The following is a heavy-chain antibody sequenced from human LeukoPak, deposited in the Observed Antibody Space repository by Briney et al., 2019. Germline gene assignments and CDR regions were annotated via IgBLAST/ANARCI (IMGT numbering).Heavy chain of an antibody. CDR2: IYYSGST. CDR3: ARHEADYYDSSGYWGPLGY. J-gene: IGHJ4*02. D-gene: IGHD3-22*01. CDR1: GGSISSYY. Sequence: SETLSLTCTVSGGSISSYYWSWIRQPPGKGLEWIGYIYYSGSTNYNPSLKSRVTISVDTSKNQFSLKLSSVTAADTAVYYCARHEADYYDSSGYWGPLGYWGQGTLVTVSS. V-gene: IGHV4-59*08.